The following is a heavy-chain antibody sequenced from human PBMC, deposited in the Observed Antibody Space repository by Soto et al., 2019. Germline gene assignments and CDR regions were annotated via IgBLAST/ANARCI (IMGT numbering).Heavy chain of an antibody. D-gene: IGHD2-8*01. CDR3: SKWGSSKNLDN. CDR2: IIPIFGTA. CDR1: GGTFSSYA. Sequence: ASVKVSCKASGGTFSSYAISWVRQAPGQGLEWMGGIIPIFGTANYAQKFQGRFTVSRDNAKNSVYLQMNSLRAEDTAIYYCSKWGSSKNLDNWGQGTLVTVSS. J-gene: IGHJ4*02. V-gene: IGHV1-69*05.